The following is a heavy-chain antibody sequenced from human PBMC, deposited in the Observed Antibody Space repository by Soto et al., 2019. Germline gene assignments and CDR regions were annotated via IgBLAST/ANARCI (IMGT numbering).Heavy chain of an antibody. CDR1: GFTFSSYA. CDR3: AKDWRMDV. CDR2: ISSSGGSGGST. V-gene: IGHV3-23*01. Sequence: EVQLLESGGGLVQPGGSLRLSCAASGFTFSSYAMNWVRQAPGKGLEWVSDISSSGGSGGSTHYAEAVKGRFTISRDNSKNTLYLQMNSLRAEDTAVYYCAKDWRMDVWGQGTTVTVSS. J-gene: IGHJ6*02.